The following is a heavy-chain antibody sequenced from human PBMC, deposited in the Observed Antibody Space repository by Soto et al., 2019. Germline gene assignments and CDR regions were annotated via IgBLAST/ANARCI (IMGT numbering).Heavy chain of an antibody. CDR3: ARESGGSTATLDYYYFYMDV. J-gene: IGHJ6*03. CDR1: GDSFNDYY. V-gene: IGHV1-2*04. CDR2: INPNGGVT. D-gene: IGHD1-26*01. Sequence: QVQLVQSGAEVRKPGASVTVSCKSSGDSFNDYYIHWVRQAPREGIEWMGWINPNGGVTKYAQKFQGWVSMTRDTSIRTVYMQLSRLRSDDTAVYYCARESGGSTATLDYYYFYMDVWGTGTTVTVSS.